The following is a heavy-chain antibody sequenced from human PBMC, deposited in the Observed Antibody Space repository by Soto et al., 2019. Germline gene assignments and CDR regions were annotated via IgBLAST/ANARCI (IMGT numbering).Heavy chain of an antibody. CDR3: ARTPSYQKRIIRGYFQH. D-gene: IGHD3-10*01. V-gene: IGHV4-34*01. CDR1: GGSFSGYY. Sequence: SETLSLTCAVYGGSFSGYYWSWIRQPPGKGLEWIGEINHSGSTNYNPSLKSRVTISVDTSKNQFSLKLSSVTAADTAVYYCARTPSYQKRIIRGYFQHWGQGTLVTVSS. J-gene: IGHJ1*01. CDR2: INHSGST.